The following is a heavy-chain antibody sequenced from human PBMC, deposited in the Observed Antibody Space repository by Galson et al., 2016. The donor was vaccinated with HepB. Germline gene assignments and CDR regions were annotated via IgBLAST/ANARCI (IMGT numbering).Heavy chain of an antibody. V-gene: IGHV7-4-1*02. Sequence: SVKVSCKASGYTFTSYGLNWVRQAPGQGPEWMGWIHTNTGTPTYAQGFTGRFSFSLDTSVSKAYLQISSLKAEDTAIYYCARDPGNNVFDYWGQGTLVTVSS. CDR2: IHTNTGTP. J-gene: IGHJ4*02. CDR3: ARDPGNNVFDY. D-gene: IGHD5-24*01. CDR1: GYTFTSYG.